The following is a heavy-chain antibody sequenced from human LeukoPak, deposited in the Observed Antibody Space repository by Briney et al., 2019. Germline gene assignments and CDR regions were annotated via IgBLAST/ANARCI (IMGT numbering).Heavy chain of an antibody. J-gene: IGHJ4*02. V-gene: IGHV3-21*01. CDR3: ARYGQQLVSDY. CDR1: AFTFSSFG. Sequence: GGSLRLSCAASAFTFSSFGMSWVRQAPGEGLEWVSSISSSGSYIYYADTVKGRFTISRDNAKNSLYLQMNSLRAEDTAVYYCARYGQQLVSDYWGQGTLLTVSS. D-gene: IGHD6-13*01. CDR2: ISSSGSYI.